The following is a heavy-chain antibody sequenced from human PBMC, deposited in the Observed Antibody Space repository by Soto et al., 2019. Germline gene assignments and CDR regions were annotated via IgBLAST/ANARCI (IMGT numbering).Heavy chain of an antibody. D-gene: IGHD2-15*01. V-gene: IGHV1-18*04. Sequence: ALVKVSCNSSGYTFTSYGISWVRQAPGQGLERMGWISAYNGNTNYAQKLQGRVTMTTDTSTSTAYMELRSLRSHDTAVYYCARDEDGRCCSGGSCYLGWFDPWGRGPKVTVSS. CDR2: ISAYNGNT. CDR3: ARDEDGRCCSGGSCYLGWFDP. CDR1: GYTFTSYG. J-gene: IGHJ5*02.